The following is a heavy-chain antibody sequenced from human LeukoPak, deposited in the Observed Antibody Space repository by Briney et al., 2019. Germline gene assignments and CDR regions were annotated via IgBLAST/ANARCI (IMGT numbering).Heavy chain of an antibody. D-gene: IGHD6-13*01. J-gene: IGHJ4*02. V-gene: IGHV3-74*01. CDR1: GFSLSDHW. CDR2: INTDGRTT. CDR3: ARTIVAATGNDY. Sequence: GGSLILSCEASGFSLSDHWMHWVRQVPGKGLVWVSRINTDGRTTNYADSVKGRFTISRDNGKNTLYLQMNSLRADDTAVYYCARTIVAATGNDYWGQGTLVTVSS.